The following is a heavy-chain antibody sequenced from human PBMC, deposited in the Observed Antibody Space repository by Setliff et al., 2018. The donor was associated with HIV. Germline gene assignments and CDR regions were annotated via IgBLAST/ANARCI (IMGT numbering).Heavy chain of an antibody. CDR3: ARQTWEYYDTLTGYYRSPKNFDS. D-gene: IGHD3-9*01. Sequence: SETLSLTCTVTGGSISSGGFYWTWIRQHPGKGLEWIGYIYNTGSTYYDPSLKSRVTISLDTSKNQFFLKLSSVTAPDTAIYYCARQTWEYYDTLTGYYRSPKNFDSWGQGTLVTVSS. V-gene: IGHV4-31*03. CDR1: GGSISSGGFY. J-gene: IGHJ4*02. CDR2: IYNTGST.